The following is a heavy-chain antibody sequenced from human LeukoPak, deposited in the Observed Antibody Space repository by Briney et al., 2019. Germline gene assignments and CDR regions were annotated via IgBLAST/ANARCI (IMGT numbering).Heavy chain of an antibody. CDR1: GFTFSSYA. Sequence: GGSLRLSCAASGFTFSSYAMSWVRQAPGKGLEWVSAISGSGGSTYYADSVKGRFTISRDNSKNTLYLQMNSLKAEDTAVYYCAKAHCSSTSCSYFDYWGQGTLVTVSS. D-gene: IGHD2-2*01. CDR2: ISGSGGST. V-gene: IGHV3-23*01. CDR3: AKAHCSSTSCSYFDY. J-gene: IGHJ4*02.